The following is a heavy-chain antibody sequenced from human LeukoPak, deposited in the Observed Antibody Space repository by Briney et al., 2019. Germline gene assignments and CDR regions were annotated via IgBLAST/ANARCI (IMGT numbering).Heavy chain of an antibody. D-gene: IGHD6-19*01. CDR2: ISYDGSNK. J-gene: IGHJ4*02. Sequence: SGGSLRLSCAASGFTFSSYGMHWVRQAPGKGLEWVAVISYDGSNKYYADSVKGRFTISRDNSKNTLYLQMNSLRAEDTAVYYCAGDSSGWYYFDYWGQGTLVTVSS. V-gene: IGHV3-30*03. CDR3: AGDSSGWYYFDY. CDR1: GFTFSSYG.